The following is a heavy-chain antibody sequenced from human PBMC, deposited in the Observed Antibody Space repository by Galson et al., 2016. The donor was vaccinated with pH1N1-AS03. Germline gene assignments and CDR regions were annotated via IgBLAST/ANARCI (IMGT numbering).Heavy chain of an antibody. Sequence: TLSLTCAVSGGSTSGGNSYWSWIRQPAGKGLEWIGRIDASGSTNYNPSLKSRVTISVDTPNNQFSLNLSSVTAADTAVYYCARYYFEFLMEVGLVAGTEMGACDIWGRGTAVTVSS. D-gene: IGHD6-19*01. J-gene: IGHJ3*02. CDR2: IDASGST. CDR3: ARYYFEFLMEVGLVAGTEMGACDI. CDR1: GGSTSGGNSY. V-gene: IGHV4-61*02.